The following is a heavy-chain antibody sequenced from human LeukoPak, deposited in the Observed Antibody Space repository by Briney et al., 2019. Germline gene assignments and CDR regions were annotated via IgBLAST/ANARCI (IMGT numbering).Heavy chain of an antibody. V-gene: IGHV1-69*06. CDR2: IIPIFGTA. CDR1: GGTFSSYA. CDR3: QYYYDSSGYYPGYYFDY. Sequence: ASVKVSCKASGGTFSSYAISWVRQAPGQGLEWMGGIIPIFGTANYAQKFQGRVTITADKSTSTAYMELSSLRSEDTAVYYCQYYYDSSGYYPGYYFDYWGQGTLVTVSS. D-gene: IGHD3-22*01. J-gene: IGHJ4*02.